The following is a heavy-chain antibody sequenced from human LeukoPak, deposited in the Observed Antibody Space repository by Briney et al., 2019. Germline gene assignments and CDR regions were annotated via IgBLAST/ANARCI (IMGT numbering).Heavy chain of an antibody. J-gene: IGHJ4*02. V-gene: IGHV4-34*01. Sequence: SETLSLTCAVYGGSFSGYYWSWIRQPPGKGLEWIGEINHSGSTTYNPSLKSRVTISVDTSKNQFSLKLSSVTAADTAVYYCARGSGSVAGPGDFDYWGQGTLVTVSS. CDR1: GGSFSGYY. CDR2: INHSGST. CDR3: ARGSGSVAGPGDFDY. D-gene: IGHD6-19*01.